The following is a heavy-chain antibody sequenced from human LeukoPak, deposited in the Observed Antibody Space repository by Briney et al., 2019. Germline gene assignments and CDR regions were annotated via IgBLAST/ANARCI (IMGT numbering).Heavy chain of an antibody. D-gene: IGHD1-7*01. CDR3: ATAGNYRFDY. J-gene: IGHJ4*02. CDR1: GVTFSRYW. V-gene: IGHV3-74*01. CDR2: IKNDGSST. Sequence: QPGGSLRLSCAASGVTFSRYWMHWVRQAPGKGLVWVSRIKNDGSSTTYADAVKGRFTISRDNAKNTLYLQMNSLRAEDTAVYYCATAGNYRFDYWGQGTLVTVSS.